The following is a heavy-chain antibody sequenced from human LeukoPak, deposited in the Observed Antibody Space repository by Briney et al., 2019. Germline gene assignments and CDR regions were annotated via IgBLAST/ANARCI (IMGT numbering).Heavy chain of an antibody. CDR3: ARDFLVDEY. Sequence: SETLSLTCTVSGGSISSSSYYWGWIRQPPGKGLEWIGSIYYSGSTYYNPSLKSRVTISVDTSKNQFSLKLSSVTAADTAVYYCARDFLVDEYWGQGTLVTVSS. D-gene: IGHD2-15*01. V-gene: IGHV4-39*07. CDR2: IYYSGST. CDR1: GGSISSSSYY. J-gene: IGHJ4*02.